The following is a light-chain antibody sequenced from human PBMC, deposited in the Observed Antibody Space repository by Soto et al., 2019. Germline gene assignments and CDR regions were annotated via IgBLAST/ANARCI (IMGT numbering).Light chain of an antibody. CDR2: GAS. CDR1: QSVSSSY. Sequence: EIVLTQSPVTLSLSPGERATLSCRAIQSVSSSYLAWYQQKPGQAPRLLIYGASSRATGIPDRFSGSGSGTDFTFTISRLEPEDFAVYYCQQYGSSPPKYTFGQGTKLEIK. J-gene: IGKJ2*01. CDR3: QQYGSSPPKYT. V-gene: IGKV3-20*01.